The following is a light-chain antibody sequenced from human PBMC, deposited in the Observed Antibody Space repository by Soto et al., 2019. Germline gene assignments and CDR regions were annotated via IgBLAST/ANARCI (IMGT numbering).Light chain of an antibody. CDR3: QQYNNWSPVIT. CDR2: GAS. J-gene: IGKJ5*01. CDR1: QSVGSY. Sequence: EVVLTQKKNTLSLSPGERATLSCRASQSVGSYLAWYQQKPGQAPRLLIYGASTRATGIPARFSGSGSGTEFTLTISSLHSEDFAVYYCQQYNNWSPVITFCQ. V-gene: IGKV3-15*01.